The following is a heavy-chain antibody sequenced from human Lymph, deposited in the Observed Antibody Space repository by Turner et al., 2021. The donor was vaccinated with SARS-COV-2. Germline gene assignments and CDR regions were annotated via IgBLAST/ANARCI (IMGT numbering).Heavy chain of an antibody. CDR2: ISYDGSNK. Sequence: QVQLVESGGGVVQPGRSLRLSCAASGFTFNHYPMHWVGQAQGKGLEGVAVISYDGSNKYYADSVKVRFTISRYNSKNTLYLQMNSLRAEDTAVYYCARDSSGSGTLDYWGQGTLVTVSS. CDR3: ARDSSGSGTLDY. D-gene: IGHD3-10*01. V-gene: IGHV3-30-3*01. J-gene: IGHJ4*02. CDR1: GFTFNHYP.